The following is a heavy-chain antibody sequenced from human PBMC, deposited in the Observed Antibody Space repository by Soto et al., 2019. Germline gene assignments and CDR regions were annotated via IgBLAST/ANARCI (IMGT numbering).Heavy chain of an antibody. CDR1: GFPLSTYG. CDR3: ARIRGYWYGLDV. Sequence: EVQLLESGGGLVQPGGSLRLSCAASGFPLSTYGMSWVRQAPGKGLEWVSAITGTGGNTYYVDSVKGRFTSSRDNSKNMLYLQVNSLRDEDTAVYYCARIRGYWYGLDVWGQGTTVTVSS. J-gene: IGHJ6*02. V-gene: IGHV3-23*01. CDR2: ITGTGGNT.